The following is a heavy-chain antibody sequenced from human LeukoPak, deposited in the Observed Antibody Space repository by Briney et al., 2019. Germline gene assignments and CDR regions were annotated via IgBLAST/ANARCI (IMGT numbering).Heavy chain of an antibody. V-gene: IGHV3-48*01. CDR2: ISSSSSNI. CDR1: GFTFSSYG. CDR3: ARDYASNALDI. J-gene: IGHJ3*02. D-gene: IGHD2-2*01. Sequence: GALRLSCAASGFTFSSYGMNWVRQPPGKGLEWVSYISSSSSNINYADSVKGRFTISRDNAKNSLYLQINSLRAEDTAVYYCARDYASNALDIWGQGTMVTVSS.